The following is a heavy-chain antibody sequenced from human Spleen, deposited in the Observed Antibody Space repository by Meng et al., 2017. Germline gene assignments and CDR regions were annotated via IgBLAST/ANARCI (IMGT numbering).Heavy chain of an antibody. Sequence: QVQLRESGPGLVKPSQTLSLTCTVSGASISSGEFYWSWLRQSPGKGLEWIGSIYNTGYSFYNPSLRSRVTLSIDTSNNQFSLRLTSMSAADTAVYYCARETVYSFIGGPFEYWGQGVLVTVSS. V-gene: IGHV4-30-4*01. J-gene: IGHJ4*02. CDR1: GASISSGEFY. CDR2: IYNTGYS. D-gene: IGHD5-18*01. CDR3: ARETVYSFIGGPFEY.